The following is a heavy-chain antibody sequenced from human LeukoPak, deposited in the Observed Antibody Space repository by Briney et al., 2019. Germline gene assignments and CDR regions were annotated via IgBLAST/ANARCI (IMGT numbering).Heavy chain of an antibody. J-gene: IGHJ4*02. CDR2: IRSKAYGGTT. Sequence: GGSLRLSCTASGFTFGDYAMSWVRQAPGKGLEWVGFIRSKAYGGTTEYAASVKGRFTISRDDSKSIAYLQMNSLKTEDTAAYYCTRLASGSYYFDYWGQGTLVTVSS. D-gene: IGHD3-10*01. CDR1: GFTFGDYA. V-gene: IGHV3-49*04. CDR3: TRLASGSYYFDY.